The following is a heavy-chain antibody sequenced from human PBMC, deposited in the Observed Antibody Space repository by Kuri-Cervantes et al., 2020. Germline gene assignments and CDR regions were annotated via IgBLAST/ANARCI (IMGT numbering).Heavy chain of an antibody. CDR2: IYYSGST. CDR3: ARGHYDSSGYFHSHPTYYFDY. Sequence: LRLSCTVSGGSISSGDYYWSWIRQPPGKGLEWIGYIYYSGSTYYNPSLKSRVTISVDTSKNQFSLKLSSVTAADTAVYYCARGHYDSSGYFHSHPTYYFDYWGQGTLVTVSS. CDR1: GGSISSGDYY. J-gene: IGHJ4*02. D-gene: IGHD3-22*01. V-gene: IGHV4-30-4*01.